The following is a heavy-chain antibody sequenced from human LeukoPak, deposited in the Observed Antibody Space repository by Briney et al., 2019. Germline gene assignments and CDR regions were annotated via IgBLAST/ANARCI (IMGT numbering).Heavy chain of an antibody. D-gene: IGHD2-15*01. J-gene: IGHJ4*02. Sequence: GGSLRLSCAASGFTFSRYSVNWVRQAPGKGLEWVSCITGSSDYIFYADSVRGRFTISRDNAKNSLYLQMNSLRAEDTAVYYCARDSGYCSGGSCYSGVGFDYWGQGTLVTVSS. CDR3: ARDSGYCSGGSCYSGVGFDY. CDR1: GFTFSRYS. V-gene: IGHV3-21*01. CDR2: ITGSSDYI.